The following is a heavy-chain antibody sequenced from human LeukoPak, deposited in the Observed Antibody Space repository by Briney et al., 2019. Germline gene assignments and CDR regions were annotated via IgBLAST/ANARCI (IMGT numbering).Heavy chain of an antibody. CDR2: IKSKTDGGTT. Sequence: PGGSLRLTCAASGFTFSNAWMSWVRQAPGKGLEWVGRIKSKTDGGTTDYAAPVKGRLTISRDDSKTTLYLQMNSLKTEDTAVYYCTTERWLQFDYWGQGTLVTVPS. J-gene: IGHJ4*02. CDR1: GFTFSNAW. CDR3: TTERWLQFDY. V-gene: IGHV3-15*01. D-gene: IGHD5-24*01.